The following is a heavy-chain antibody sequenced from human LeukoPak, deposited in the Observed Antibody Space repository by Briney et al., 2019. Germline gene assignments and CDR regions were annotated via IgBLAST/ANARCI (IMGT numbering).Heavy chain of an antibody. CDR1: GYTLTSYY. CDR3: ARDRTAMISDAFDI. CDR2: INPRGGST. V-gene: IGHV1-46*01. Sequence: ASVKVSCKASGYTLTSYYLHWVRQAPGQGLEWMGIINPRGGSTSYAQTFQGRVTMTSDTSTSTVYMELSSLRFEDTAVYYCARDRTAMISDAFDIWGQGTMVTVSS. D-gene: IGHD5-18*01. J-gene: IGHJ3*02.